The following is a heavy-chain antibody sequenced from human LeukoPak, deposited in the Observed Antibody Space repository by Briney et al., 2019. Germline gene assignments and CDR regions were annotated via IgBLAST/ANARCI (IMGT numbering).Heavy chain of an antibody. V-gene: IGHV4-59*01. J-gene: IGHJ4*02. CDR3: ARGTTVLAY. CDR1: GGSMSTNY. Sequence: SETLSLTCNVSGGSMSTNYWSWIRQPPGKGLEWIGYIYYNGSTNYNPSLKSRVTISVDTSKSQFSLKLNSVTAADTAVYYCARGTTVLAYWGQGSLVTVSS. CDR2: IYYNGST. D-gene: IGHD4/OR15-4a*01.